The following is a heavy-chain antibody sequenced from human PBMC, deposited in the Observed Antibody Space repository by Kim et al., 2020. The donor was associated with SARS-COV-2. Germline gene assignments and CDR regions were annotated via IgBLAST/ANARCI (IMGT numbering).Heavy chain of an antibody. J-gene: IGHJ4*02. D-gene: IGHD2-2*03. V-gene: IGHV4-59*08. CDR1: GGSISSYY. Sequence: SETLSLTCTVSGGSISSYYWSWIRQPPGKGLEWIGYIYYSGSTNYNPSLKSRVTISVDTSKNQFSLKLSSVTAADTAVYYCARLVLGYCSSTSCWIGEDYFDYWGQGTLVTVSS. CDR2: IYYSGST. CDR3: ARLVLGYCSSTSCWIGEDYFDY.